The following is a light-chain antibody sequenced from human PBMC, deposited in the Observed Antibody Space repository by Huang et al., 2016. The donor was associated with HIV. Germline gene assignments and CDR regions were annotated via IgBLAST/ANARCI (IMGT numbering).Light chain of an antibody. Sequence: DIVMTQSPDSLTVSLGERATINCRSSQSLFFSSNKRSYLAWYQKKPGQPPKLVISWASARESGVPDRFCGSGSETHFTLTINSLQAEDVAVYYCQQYYHNPLTFGGGTKVEI. CDR1: QSLFFSSNKRSY. J-gene: IGKJ4*01. V-gene: IGKV4-1*01. CDR2: WAS. CDR3: QQYYHNPLT.